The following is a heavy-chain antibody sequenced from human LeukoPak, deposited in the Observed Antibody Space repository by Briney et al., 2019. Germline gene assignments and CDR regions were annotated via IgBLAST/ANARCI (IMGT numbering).Heavy chain of an antibody. V-gene: IGHV1-69*04. J-gene: IGHJ5*02. Sequence: ASVKVSCKASGGTFSSYAISWVRQAPGQGLEWMGRIIPILGIANYAQKFQGRVTITADKSTSTAYMELSSLRSEDTAVYYRADTGSSSSNPWGQGTLVTVSS. CDR1: GGTFSSYA. CDR3: ADTGSSSSNP. CDR2: IIPILGIA. D-gene: IGHD6-6*01.